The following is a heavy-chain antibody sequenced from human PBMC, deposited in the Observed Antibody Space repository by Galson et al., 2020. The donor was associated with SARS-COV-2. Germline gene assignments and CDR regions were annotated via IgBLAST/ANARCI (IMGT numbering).Heavy chain of an antibody. CDR2: PFYRSRWFI. J-gene: IGHJ4*02. Sequence: SQTLSLTCALSRDSVSSNSAAWNWTRQSPSRGLEWLARPFYRSRWFIDSPVSVKSRVTSKADTSKIQFSLQLNSVTPEDTAVYCCARSVDFGSSWGDWGQGTLVSVSS. CDR3: ARSVDFGSSWGD. D-gene: IGHD6-13*01. V-gene: IGHV6-1*01. CDR1: RDSVSSNSAA.